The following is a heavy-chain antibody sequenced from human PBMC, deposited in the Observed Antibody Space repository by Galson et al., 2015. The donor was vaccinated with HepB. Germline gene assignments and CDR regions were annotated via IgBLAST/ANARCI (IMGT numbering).Heavy chain of an antibody. Sequence: SLRLSCAASGFTFSSYSMNWVRQAPGKGLEWVSYISSSSSTIYYADSVKGRFTISRDNAKNSLYLQMNSLRDEDTAVYYCARESRRGYYDSSGFDYWGQGTLVTVSS. J-gene: IGHJ4*02. CDR1: GFTFSSYS. D-gene: IGHD3-22*01. CDR3: ARESRRGYYDSSGFDY. V-gene: IGHV3-48*02. CDR2: ISSSSSTI.